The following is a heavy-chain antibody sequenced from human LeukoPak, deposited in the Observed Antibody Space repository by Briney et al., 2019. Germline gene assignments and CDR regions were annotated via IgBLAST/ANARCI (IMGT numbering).Heavy chain of an antibody. D-gene: IGHD3-22*01. CDR3: AKDTTVDYYDSSGYS. Sequence: HSGGSLRLSCAASGFTFSSYEMNWVRQAPGKGLEWVSYISSSGSTIYYADSVKGRFTISRDNAKNSLYLQMNSLRAEDTAVYYCAKDTTVDYYDSSGYSWGQGTMVTVSS. CDR2: ISSSGSTI. V-gene: IGHV3-48*03. J-gene: IGHJ3*01. CDR1: GFTFSSYE.